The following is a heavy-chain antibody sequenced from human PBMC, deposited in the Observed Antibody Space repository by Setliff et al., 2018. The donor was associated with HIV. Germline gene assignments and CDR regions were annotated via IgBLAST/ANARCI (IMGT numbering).Heavy chain of an antibody. J-gene: IGHJ4*02. Sequence: SETLSLTCTVSGGSISSSSYYWGWIRQPPGKGLEWIGSLYYSGTTYYNPSLKSRLTISVDTSKNQFSLKLSSVTAADTAVYYCASGEYSYGYRFDYWGQGTLVTVSS. D-gene: IGHD5-18*01. CDR1: GGSISSSSYY. V-gene: IGHV4-39*01. CDR3: ASGEYSYGYRFDY. CDR2: LYYSGTT.